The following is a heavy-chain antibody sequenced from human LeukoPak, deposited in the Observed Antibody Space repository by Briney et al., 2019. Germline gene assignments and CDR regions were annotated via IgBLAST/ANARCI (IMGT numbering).Heavy chain of an antibody. V-gene: IGHV3-33*01. CDR1: GFTFSSFG. D-gene: IGHD3-22*01. Sequence: GGSLRLSCAASGFTFSSFGMHWVRQAPGKGLEWVAVIWYDGNNKYYADSVKGRFTISRDNSKNTLYLQMNSLRAEDTAVYYCATAFTSTGYYYVEYWGQGTLVTVSS. CDR3: ATAFTSTGYYYVEY. CDR2: IWYDGNNK. J-gene: IGHJ4*02.